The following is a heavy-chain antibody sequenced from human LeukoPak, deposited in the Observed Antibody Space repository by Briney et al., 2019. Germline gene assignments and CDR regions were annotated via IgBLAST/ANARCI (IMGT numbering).Heavy chain of an antibody. CDR3: ARGFDFWSGYETLLDY. J-gene: IGHJ4*02. V-gene: IGHV3-11*04. CDR2: ISSSGSTI. D-gene: IGHD3-3*01. Sequence: GGSLRLSCAASGFTFSDYYMSWIRQAPGKGLEWVSYISSSGSTIYYADSVKGRFTISRDNAKNSLYLQMNSLRAEDTAVYYCARGFDFWSGYETLLDYWGQGTLVTVSS. CDR1: GFTFSDYY.